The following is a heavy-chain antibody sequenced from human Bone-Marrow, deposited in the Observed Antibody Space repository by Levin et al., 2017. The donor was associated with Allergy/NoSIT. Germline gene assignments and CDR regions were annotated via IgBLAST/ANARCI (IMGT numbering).Heavy chain of an antibody. J-gene: IGHJ6*02. Sequence: PGESLKISCAASGFTFSSYDMHWVRQATGKGLEWVSAIGTAGDTYYPGSVKGRFTISRENAKNSLYLQMNSLRAGDTAVYYCAAAITMVRGVSYYYGMDVWGQGTTVTVSS. V-gene: IGHV3-13*01. CDR2: IGTAGDT. D-gene: IGHD3-10*01. CDR3: AAAITMVRGVSYYYGMDV. CDR1: GFTFSSYD.